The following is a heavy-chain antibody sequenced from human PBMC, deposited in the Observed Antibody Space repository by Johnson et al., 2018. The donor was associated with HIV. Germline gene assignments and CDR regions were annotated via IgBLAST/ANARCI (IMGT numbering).Heavy chain of an antibody. CDR3: ATRKDILTGYDAFDI. V-gene: IGHV3-30*03. CDR2: ISFAGETK. Sequence: QVQLVESGGGVVQPGRSLRLSCAASGFTFSSYGMAWVRQAPGKGLEWVTVISFAGETKYSAESVKGRFTISSDNSKGTLYLQMDGLRPEDTALYYCATRKDILTGYDAFDIWGQGTMVTVSS. D-gene: IGHD3-9*01. J-gene: IGHJ3*02. CDR1: GFTFSSYG.